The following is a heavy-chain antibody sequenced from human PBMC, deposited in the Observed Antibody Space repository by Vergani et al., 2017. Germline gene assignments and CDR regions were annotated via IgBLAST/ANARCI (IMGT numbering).Heavy chain of an antibody. CDR2: ISNDGRHK. CDR1: GFSFSSYA. V-gene: IGHV3-30*04. J-gene: IGHJ6*02. Sequence: QVQLVESGGGVVQPGRSLRLSCAASGFSFSSYAMHWVRQAPGKGLEWVAAISNDGRHKYYADSVKGRFTISRDNSKNTLYLQMNSLRAEDTAVYFCAREPVSSSSYYYDIDVWGQGTTVTVSS. D-gene: IGHD6-6*01. CDR3: AREPVSSSSYYYDIDV.